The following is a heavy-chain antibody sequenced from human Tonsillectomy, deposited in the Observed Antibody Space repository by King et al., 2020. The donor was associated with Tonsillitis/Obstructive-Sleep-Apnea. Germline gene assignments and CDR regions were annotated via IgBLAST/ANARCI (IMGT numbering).Heavy chain of an antibody. CDR3: GGSTFYYASGSYNYYMDV. Sequence: LQESGPGLVKPSATLSLTCTVSGGSISSNNYYWGWIRQPPGKGLEWIGSIYYSGSTFYIPSFKSRVTISVDTSKNQFSLTLSSVTAADTAVYYCGGSTFYYASGSYNYYMDVWGKGTTVTVSS. V-gene: IGHV4-39*01. CDR1: GGSISSNNYY. J-gene: IGHJ6*03. CDR2: IYYSGST. D-gene: IGHD3-10*01.